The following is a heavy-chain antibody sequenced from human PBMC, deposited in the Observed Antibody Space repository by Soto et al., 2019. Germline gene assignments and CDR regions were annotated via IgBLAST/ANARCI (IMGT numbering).Heavy chain of an antibody. CDR1: GFTFSNAW. D-gene: IGHD1-26*01. V-gene: IGHV3-15*01. J-gene: IGHJ6*02. CDR3: TTDQWERQYYYYGMDV. Sequence: GGSLRLSCAASGFTFSNAWMSWVRQAPGKGLEWVGRIKSKTDGGTTDYAAPVKGRFTISRDDSKNTLYLQMNSLKTEDTAVYYGTTDQWERQYYYYGMDVWGQGTTGTVSS. CDR2: IKSKTDGGTT.